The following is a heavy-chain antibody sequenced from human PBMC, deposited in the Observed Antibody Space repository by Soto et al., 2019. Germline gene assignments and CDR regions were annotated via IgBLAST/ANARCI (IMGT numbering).Heavy chain of an antibody. J-gene: IGHJ6*02. Sequence: PVGSLRLSCAASGFTFDDYAMHWVRQAPGKGLEWVSGISWNSGSIGYADSVKGRFTISRDNAKNSLYLQMNSLRAEDTALYYCAATNYYGSGRYDRDYYYYYGMDVWGQGTTVTVSS. D-gene: IGHD3-10*01. V-gene: IGHV3-9*01. CDR3: AATNYYGSGRYDRDYYYYYGMDV. CDR2: ISWNSGSI. CDR1: GFTFDDYA.